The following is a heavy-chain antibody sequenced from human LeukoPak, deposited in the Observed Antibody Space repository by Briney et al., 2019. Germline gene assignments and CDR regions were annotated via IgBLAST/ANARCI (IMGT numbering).Heavy chain of an antibody. CDR1: GFTFNTYD. V-gene: IGHV3-13*01. D-gene: IGHD2-8*01. J-gene: IGHJ5*02. CDR3: VRGCMFCRWKTYFDP. CDR2: IGTGGDS. Sequence: GGSLRLSCAASGFTFNTYDMHWVRQAAGKGLEWVSAIGTGGDSFYPDSVKGRFTMSRENAKNSVYLQMNSLRAEDTAVYYCVRGCMFCRWKTYFDPWGQGTLVTVSP.